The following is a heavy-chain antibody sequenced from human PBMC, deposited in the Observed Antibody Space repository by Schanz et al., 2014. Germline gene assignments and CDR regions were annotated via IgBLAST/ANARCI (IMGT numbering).Heavy chain of an antibody. Sequence: VQLVESGGGMVQPGGSLRLSCAASGFTFSDHYMDWVRQAPGKGLEWVGRITNKPNNYNTEYAASVKGRFTISRDDSRNSLYLQMSSLKTEDTAVYYCAKAGSGWSTAGYYYWGQGTLVAVSS. D-gene: IGHD6-19*01. J-gene: IGHJ4*02. CDR1: GFTFSDHY. CDR2: ITNKPNNYNT. CDR3: AKAGSGWSTAGYYY. V-gene: IGHV3-72*01.